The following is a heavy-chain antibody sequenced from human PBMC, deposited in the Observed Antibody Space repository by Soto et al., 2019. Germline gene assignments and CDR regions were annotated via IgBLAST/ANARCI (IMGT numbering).Heavy chain of an antibody. CDR1: GVTFSSYG. CDR3: ATDVVVQDYYYDIDV. D-gene: IGHD2-2*01. V-gene: IGHV3-30*03. J-gene: IGHJ6*02. CDR2: ISYDGSNN. Sequence: QVQLVESGGGVVQPARSLRLSSAASGVTFSSYGMHWVRQAPGKGLERVAVISYDGSNNYYADSVKARFTIYRDNSKHTVYLHRICLCDEDTAVYHSATDVVVQDYYYDIDVSGQGSSVTVSS.